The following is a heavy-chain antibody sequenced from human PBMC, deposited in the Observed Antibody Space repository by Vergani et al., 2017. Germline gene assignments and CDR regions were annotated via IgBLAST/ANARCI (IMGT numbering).Heavy chain of an antibody. D-gene: IGHD1-26*01. CDR3: ASRMNSGGSYYGGDAFDI. J-gene: IGHJ3*02. CDR2: IYYSGST. V-gene: IGHV4-59*01. Sequence: QVQLQESGPGLVKPSETLSLTCTVSGGSISSYYWSWIRQPPGKGLEWIGYIYYSGSTNYNPSLKNRVTISVDTSKNQFSLKLSSVTAADTAVYYCASRMNSGGSYYGGDAFDIWGQGTMVTVSS. CDR1: GGSISSYY.